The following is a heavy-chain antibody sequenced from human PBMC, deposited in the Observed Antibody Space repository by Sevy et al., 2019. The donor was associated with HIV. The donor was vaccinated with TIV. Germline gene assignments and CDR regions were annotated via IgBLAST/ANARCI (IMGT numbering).Heavy chain of an antibody. CDR1: GFTFSSYS. CDR2: ISSSSNFI. Sequence: GGSMRLSCAASGFTFSSYSINWVRQAPGKGLEWVSSISSSSNFIYYADSVKGRFTISRDNAKNSLYLQMHSLRAEDTAVYYCARGEYCSSTTCSYFDYWGQGTLVTVSS. D-gene: IGHD2-2*01. V-gene: IGHV3-21*01. CDR3: ARGEYCSSTTCSYFDY. J-gene: IGHJ4*02.